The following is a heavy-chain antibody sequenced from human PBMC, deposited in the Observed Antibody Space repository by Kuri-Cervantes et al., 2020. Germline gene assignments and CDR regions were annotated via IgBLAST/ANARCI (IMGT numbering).Heavy chain of an antibody. Sequence: GGSLRLSCVASGFTINNDWMSWVRQAPGKGLEWVANIKEDGSEKHYVDSVKGRFTISRDNAKNSLYLQMNSLRAEDTALYYCAKDMGPKGSPMWFDPWGQGTLVTVSS. J-gene: IGHJ5*02. CDR2: IKEDGSEK. CDR3: AKDMGPKGSPMWFDP. D-gene: IGHD1-26*01. V-gene: IGHV3-7*03. CDR1: GFTINNDW.